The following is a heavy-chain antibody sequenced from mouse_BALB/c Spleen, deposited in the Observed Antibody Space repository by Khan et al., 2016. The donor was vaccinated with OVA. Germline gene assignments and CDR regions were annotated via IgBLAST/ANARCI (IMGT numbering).Heavy chain of an antibody. D-gene: IGHD2-3*01. V-gene: IGHV2-9*02. J-gene: IGHJ4*01. CDR3: ARGDGYYEDAMDY. CDR2: IWAGGST. CDR1: GFSLTSYG. Sequence: QVQLKQSGPGLVAPSQSLSITCTVSGFSLTSYGIHWVRQPPGKGLEWLGVIWAGGSTNYNWAPMSRLSISKDNSKSQVFFKMISLQTTDPALYYCARGDGYYEDAMDYWGQGTSVTVSS.